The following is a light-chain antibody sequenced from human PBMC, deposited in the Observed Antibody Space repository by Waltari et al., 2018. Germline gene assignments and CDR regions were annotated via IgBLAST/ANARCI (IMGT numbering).Light chain of an antibody. CDR3: ATWDDSLNGFV. Sequence: QSVLTQPPSASGSPGQRLTVSCSGTLANIAYTPVNWYQQLPGAAPKLLINNSFQRPSGVPDRFSGSKSGTSASLAISGLLSEDEATYYCATWDDSLNGFVFGTGTNVSVL. CDR2: NSF. CDR1: LANIAYTP. J-gene: IGLJ1*01. V-gene: IGLV1-44*01.